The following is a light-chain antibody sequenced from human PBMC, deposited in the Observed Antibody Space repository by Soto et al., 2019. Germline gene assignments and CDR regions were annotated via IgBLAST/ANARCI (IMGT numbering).Light chain of an antibody. V-gene: IGLV1-44*01. CDR1: RSSIGSNT. J-gene: IGLJ1*01. Sequence: QSVLTQPPSASGTPGQRVTISCSGSRSSIGSNTVNWYQHLPGTAPKLLIYSNNHRPSGVPDRFSASKTGASASLAISGLQSEDXGDYYCAAWDASLGGFYVFGTGTKLTVL. CDR2: SNN. CDR3: AAWDASLGGFYV.